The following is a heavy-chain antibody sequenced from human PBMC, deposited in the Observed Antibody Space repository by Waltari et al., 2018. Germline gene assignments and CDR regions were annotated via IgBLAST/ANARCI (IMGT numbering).Heavy chain of an antibody. CDR3: ARDYGSGTYYYMDV. Sequence: HVQLVQSGAEVKKPGASVKVSCKASGYSFTSYNINWVRQAAGQGLEWMGWMNPTSGSTGYAQKFQDRVTITRNTSIGTAYRELRSLRSEDTAVYYCARDYGSGTYYYMDVWGKGTTVTVSS. J-gene: IGHJ6*03. CDR2: MNPTSGST. D-gene: IGHD3-10*01. V-gene: IGHV1-8*03. CDR1: GYSFTSYN.